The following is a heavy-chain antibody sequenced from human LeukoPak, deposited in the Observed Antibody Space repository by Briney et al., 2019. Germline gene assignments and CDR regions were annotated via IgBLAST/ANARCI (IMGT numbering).Heavy chain of an antibody. V-gene: IGHV4-61*05. D-gene: IGHD6-19*01. Sequence: PSETLSLTCTVSGGSISSSSYYWGWIRQPPGKGLEWIGYIYYSGSTNYNPSLKSRLTISVDTSKKQFSLRLSSVTAADTAVYYCARGIAVAGGVGFDYWGQGTLVSVSS. J-gene: IGHJ4*02. CDR1: GGSISSSSYY. CDR2: IYYSGST. CDR3: ARGIAVAGGVGFDY.